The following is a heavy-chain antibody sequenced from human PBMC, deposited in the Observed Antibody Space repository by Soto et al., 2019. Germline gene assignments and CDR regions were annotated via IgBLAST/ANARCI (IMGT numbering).Heavy chain of an antibody. CDR1: GYTFTSYD. J-gene: IGHJ4*02. CDR2: MNPNSGNT. Sequence: GASVKVSCKASGYTFTSYDINWVRQATGQGLEWMGWMNPNSGNTGYAQKFQGRVTMTRNTSISTAYMELSSLRSEDMAVYYCARGREGRDGYNRLYYFDYWGQRTLVTVSS. D-gene: IGHD5-12*01. V-gene: IGHV1-8*01. CDR3: ARGREGRDGYNRLYYFDY.